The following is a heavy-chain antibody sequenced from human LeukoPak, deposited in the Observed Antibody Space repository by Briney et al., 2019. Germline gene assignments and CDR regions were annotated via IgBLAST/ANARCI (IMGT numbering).Heavy chain of an antibody. V-gene: IGHV4-59*08. J-gene: IGHJ4*02. CDR2: VYYSVT. D-gene: IGHD6-19*01. CDR3: ARHGQEYSSFYFDY. Sequence: SETLSLTCTVSGGSISSYYWSWVRQPPGKGLEWVGYVYYSVTNYHPSLKSRVTISIDTSKNQFSLRLSSVTAADTAVYYCARHGQEYSSFYFDYWGQGTLVTVSS. CDR1: GGSISSYY.